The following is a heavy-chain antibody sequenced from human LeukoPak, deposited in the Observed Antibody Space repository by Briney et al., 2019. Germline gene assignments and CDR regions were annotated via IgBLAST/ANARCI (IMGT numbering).Heavy chain of an antibody. Sequence: GGSLRLSCAASGFTFSSYWMSWVRQAPGKGLEWVANIKQDGSEKYYVDSVKGRFAISRDNAKNSLYLQMNSLRAEDTAVYYRAREGFVVVPADRGSGMDVWGQGTTVTVSS. CDR1: GFTFSSYW. V-gene: IGHV3-7*01. D-gene: IGHD2-2*01. J-gene: IGHJ6*02. CDR2: IKQDGSEK. CDR3: AREGFVVVPADRGSGMDV.